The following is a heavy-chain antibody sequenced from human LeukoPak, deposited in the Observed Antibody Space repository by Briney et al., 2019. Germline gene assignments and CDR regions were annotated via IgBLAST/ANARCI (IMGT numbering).Heavy chain of an antibody. D-gene: IGHD3-10*01. J-gene: IGHJ4*02. Sequence: GGSLRLSCVASGFTFRNYAMYWVRQTPGKGLEWVALISYDGSNENSADSVKGRFTISRDNSKNTLYLQMNSLRPEDTAVYYCARPPAGGFNYWGQGTLVTVSS. CDR1: GFTFRNYA. V-gene: IGHV3-30-3*01. CDR3: ARPPAGGFNY. CDR2: ISYDGSNE.